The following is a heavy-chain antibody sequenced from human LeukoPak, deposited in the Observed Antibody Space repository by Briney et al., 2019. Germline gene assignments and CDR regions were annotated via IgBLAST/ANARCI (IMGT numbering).Heavy chain of an antibody. CDR1: GYTFTTYG. CDR3: ARRGRGATTNWFDP. CDR2: INVNNGIT. V-gene: IGHV1-18*01. J-gene: IGHJ5*02. Sequence: ASVKVSCKTSGYTFTTYGITWVRQAPGQGLEWVAWINVNNGITRYAQKFQGRVTLTTDTPARTAYMEVLSLTSDDTAMYYCARRGRGATTNWFDPWGQGTLVTVSS. D-gene: IGHD1-26*01.